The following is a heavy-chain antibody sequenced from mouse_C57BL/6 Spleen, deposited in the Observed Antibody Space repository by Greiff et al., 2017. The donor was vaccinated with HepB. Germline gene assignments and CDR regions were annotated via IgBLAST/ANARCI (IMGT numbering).Heavy chain of an antibody. CDR3: ARGEYVSSNHLDY. Sequence: VQLQQSGPELVKPGASVKIPCKASGYTFTDYNMDWVKQSHGKSLEWIGDINPNNGGTIYNQKFKGKARLTVDKSSSTAYMELRSLTSEDTAVSYCARGEYVSSNHLDYWGQGTTLTVSS. V-gene: IGHV1-18*01. J-gene: IGHJ2*01. CDR1: GYTFTDYN. D-gene: IGHD1-1*01. CDR2: INPNNGGT.